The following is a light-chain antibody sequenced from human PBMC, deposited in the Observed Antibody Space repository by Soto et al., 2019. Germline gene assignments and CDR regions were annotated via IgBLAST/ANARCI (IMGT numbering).Light chain of an antibody. Sequence: EIVLTQSPGTLSLSPGERATLSCRASQSVSSSYLAWYQQKPGQAPRLLIYGASNRATGIPDRFSGSGSGTDFTLPISRLEPEDFAVYSCQQYGSSPPTFGQGTKVEFK. J-gene: IGKJ1*01. CDR1: QSVSSSY. CDR2: GAS. CDR3: QQYGSSPPT. V-gene: IGKV3-20*01.